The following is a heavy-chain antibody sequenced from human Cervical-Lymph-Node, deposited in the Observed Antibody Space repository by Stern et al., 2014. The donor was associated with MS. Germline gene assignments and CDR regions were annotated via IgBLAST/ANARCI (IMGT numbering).Heavy chain of an antibody. J-gene: IGHJ6*02. CDR2: ISWNSGTT. CDR1: GFAFDDYA. Sequence: EVQLVESGGGLEQPGRSLRLSCAASGFAFDDYAMHWVRQAPGKGLEWVSTISWNSGTTNYAGSVQGRFTISRDNAQNSLYLQMNSLRPEDTALYYCAKDGGFADCHAGMDVWGQGTTVTVSS. V-gene: IGHV3-9*01. CDR3: AKDGGFADCHAGMDV. D-gene: IGHD3/OR15-3a*01.